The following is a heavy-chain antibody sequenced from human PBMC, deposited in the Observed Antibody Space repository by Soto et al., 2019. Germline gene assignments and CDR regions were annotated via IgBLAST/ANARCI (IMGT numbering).Heavy chain of an antibody. CDR2: VYYSGIT. CDR1: GGSINSFY. J-gene: IGHJ4*02. CDR3: ARAGRRDFYDTIGAYYFDY. D-gene: IGHD3-22*01. V-gene: IGHV4-59*01. Sequence: ASETLSLTCTVSGGSINSFYWSWIRQPPGKGLEWIAYVYYSGITDYNPSLKSRVTISVVDMSKNQFSLKLSSVTAADTAIFYCARAGRRDFYDTIGAYYFDYWGQGTLVTVSS.